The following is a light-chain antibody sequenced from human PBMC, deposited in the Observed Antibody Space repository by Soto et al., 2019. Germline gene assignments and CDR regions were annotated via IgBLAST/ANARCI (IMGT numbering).Light chain of an antibody. CDR1: QSVSNNY. Sequence: EIVLTQSPGTLSLSPGERATLSCRASQSVSNNYLAWYQQKPGQAPRLLIYGASSRAIGIPDRFSGSGSGTDFTLTISRLEPEDFAVFYCQQYGGSPQTFGQGTKVDI. CDR3: QQYGGSPQT. V-gene: IGKV3-20*01. CDR2: GAS. J-gene: IGKJ1*01.